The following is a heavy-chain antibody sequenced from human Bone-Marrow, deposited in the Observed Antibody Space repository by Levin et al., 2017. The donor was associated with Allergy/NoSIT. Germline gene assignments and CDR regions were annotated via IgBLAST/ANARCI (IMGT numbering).Heavy chain of an antibody. CDR1: GFIFADYA. D-gene: IGHD4-17*01. V-gene: IGHV3-23*01. J-gene: IGHJ6*03. CDR2: LDGSSGKT. CDR3: AKAGTTVMLDYSYLDV. Sequence: PGGSLRLSSTISGFIFADYAMNWVHQAPGRGLEWVSSLDGSSGKTHYADVVKGRFTISREYSKNTLFLQMNSLRVEDTARYYCAKAGTTVMLDYSYLDVWGEGTAVTVSS.